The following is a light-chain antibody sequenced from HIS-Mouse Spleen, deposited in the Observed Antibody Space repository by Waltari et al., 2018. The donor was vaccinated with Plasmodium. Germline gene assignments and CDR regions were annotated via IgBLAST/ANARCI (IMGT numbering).Light chain of an antibody. V-gene: IGKV3-11*01. Sequence: EIVLPQSPPTLYLSPGERAPLPFRTSQSVSSHLAWYQQQPGQAPRLLIYDASNRATGIPARFSGSGSGTDFTLTISSLEPEDFAVYYCQQRSNWPTFGQGTRLEIK. CDR3: QQRSNWPT. J-gene: IGKJ5*01. CDR1: QSVSSH. CDR2: DAS.